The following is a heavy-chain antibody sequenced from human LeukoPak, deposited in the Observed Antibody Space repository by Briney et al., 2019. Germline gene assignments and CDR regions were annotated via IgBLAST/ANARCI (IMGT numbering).Heavy chain of an antibody. V-gene: IGHV3-48*01. Sequence: GGSLRLSCAASGFTFSSYSMNWVRQAPGKGLEWVSYISSSSSTIYYADSVKGRFTISRDNAKNSLYLQMNSLRAEDTAVYYCARVGYSSGYYVDAFDIWGQGTMVTVSS. CDR2: ISSSSSTI. D-gene: IGHD3-22*01. CDR3: ARVGYSSGYYVDAFDI. CDR1: GFTFSSYS. J-gene: IGHJ3*02.